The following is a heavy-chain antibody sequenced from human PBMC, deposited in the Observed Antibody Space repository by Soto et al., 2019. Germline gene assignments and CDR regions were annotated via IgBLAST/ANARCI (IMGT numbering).Heavy chain of an antibody. Sequence: PGGSLRLSCAASGFTFNNYAMSWVRQAPGKGLEWVSTISDGGGSTYYADSVKGRFTISRDNSKSTLYLQMNTLRAEDTAVYYCAFRASRAGSYFFEYWGQGTLVTVSS. J-gene: IGHJ4*02. V-gene: IGHV3-23*01. CDR1: GFTFNNYA. CDR3: AFRASRAGSYFFEY. CDR2: ISDGGGST.